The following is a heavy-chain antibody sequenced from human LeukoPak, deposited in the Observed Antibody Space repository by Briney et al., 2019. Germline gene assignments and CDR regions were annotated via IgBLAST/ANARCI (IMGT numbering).Heavy chain of an antibody. CDR1: GYTFTSYG. CDR2: ISGYNGNA. D-gene: IGHD6-13*01. Sequence: ASVKVSCKASGYTFTSYGISWVRQAPGQGLEWMGWISGYNGNANYAQKLQGRVTMTTDTSTSTAYMELRSLKSDDTAVYYCAREGGIAALNPFDYCGQGNRVTVSS. CDR3: AREGGIAALNPFDY. V-gene: IGHV1-18*01. J-gene: IGHJ4*02.